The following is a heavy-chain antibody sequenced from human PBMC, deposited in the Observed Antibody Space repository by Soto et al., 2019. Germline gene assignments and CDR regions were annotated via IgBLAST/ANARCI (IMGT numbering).Heavy chain of an antibody. CDR1: GFTFSSYG. Sequence: GGSLRLSCAASGFTFSSYGMHWVRQAPGKGLEWVAVIWYDGSNKYYADSVKGRFTISRDNSKNTLYLQMNSLRAEDTAVYYCARGGPMVRGAHYYYYYGMDVWGQGTTVTVSS. J-gene: IGHJ6*02. CDR3: ARGGPMVRGAHYYYYYGMDV. D-gene: IGHD3-10*01. CDR2: IWYDGSNK. V-gene: IGHV3-33*01.